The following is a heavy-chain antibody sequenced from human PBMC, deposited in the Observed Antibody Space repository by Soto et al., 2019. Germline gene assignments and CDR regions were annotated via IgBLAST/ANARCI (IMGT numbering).Heavy chain of an antibody. V-gene: IGHV1-69*02. CDR3: ARRRYCGVDCYNKFYYGMDV. CDR1: GSTFSSYT. D-gene: IGHD2-21*02. Sequence: QVQLVQSGAEVRKPGSSVEVSCMASGSTFSSYTVNWVRQAPGQGLEWIGRIIPVLGVTHYARRFQGRVTINADRSGXTXYXXLTSLSSEEPAVYYCARRRYCGVDCYNKFYYGMDVWGQGTTVTVSS. J-gene: IGHJ6*02. CDR2: IIPVLGVT.